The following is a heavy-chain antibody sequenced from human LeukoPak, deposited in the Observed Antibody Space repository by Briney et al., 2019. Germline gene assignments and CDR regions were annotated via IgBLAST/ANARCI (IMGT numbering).Heavy chain of an antibody. Sequence: PGESLKISCKGSGYRFSNYWIAWVRHMPGKGLEWMGIIYPGDSDTRYSPSFQGQVTISADKSISTAYLQWSSLKASDTAMYYCARPYYDSSGGFDPWGQGTQVTVPS. CDR2: IYPGDSDT. CDR1: GYRFSNYW. CDR3: ARPYYDSSGGFDP. J-gene: IGHJ5*02. D-gene: IGHD3-22*01. V-gene: IGHV5-51*01.